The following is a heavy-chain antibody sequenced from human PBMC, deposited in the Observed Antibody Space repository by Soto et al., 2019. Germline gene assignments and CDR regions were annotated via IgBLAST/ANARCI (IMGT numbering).Heavy chain of an antibody. CDR3: ARASGAGWSRTDYAMGV. V-gene: IGHV1-3*01. J-gene: IGHJ6*02. CDR2: INAGNRNT. D-gene: IGHD3-10*01. Sequence: VASVKVSCKASGYSFNSYALHWVRQAPGQRLEWMAWINAGNRNTGYSQRFQGRVTVTRDTSANTTYMELSNLRSEDTAVYYCARASGAGWSRTDYAMGVWGQGTTVTVSS. CDR1: GYSFNSYA.